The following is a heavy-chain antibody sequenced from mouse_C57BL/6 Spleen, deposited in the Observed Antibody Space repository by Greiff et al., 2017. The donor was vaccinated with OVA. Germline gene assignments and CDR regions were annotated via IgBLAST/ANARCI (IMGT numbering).Heavy chain of an antibody. CDR3: ARSAYDYNSMDY. V-gene: IGHV1-18*01. CDR1: GYTFTDYY. CDR2: INPNNGGT. J-gene: IGHJ4*01. D-gene: IGHD6-5*01. Sequence: EVQLQQSGPELVKPGASVKISCKASGYTFTDYYMDWVKQSHGQSLEWIGDINPNNGGTNYNQKFKGKATLTVDKSSSTAYMDLRSLTSEDTAVYYCARSAYDYNSMDYWGQGTTVTVSS.